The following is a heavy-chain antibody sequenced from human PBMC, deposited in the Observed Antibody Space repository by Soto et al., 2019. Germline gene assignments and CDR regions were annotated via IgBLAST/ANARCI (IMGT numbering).Heavy chain of an antibody. CDR1: GDTLATYG. CDR3: AREYCDTPSCYGCDY. Sequence: QVQLVQSGSEVKQPGASVKVSCKASGDTLATYGISWVRQAPGQGLEWMGWISTDNGDTKYEQKFQGRVTMTTDTSMNTAYMDLRSLRSDDTAIYYCAREYCDTPSCYGCDYWGQGTLVAVSS. D-gene: IGHD2-2*01. V-gene: IGHV1-18*01. J-gene: IGHJ4*02. CDR2: ISTDNGDT.